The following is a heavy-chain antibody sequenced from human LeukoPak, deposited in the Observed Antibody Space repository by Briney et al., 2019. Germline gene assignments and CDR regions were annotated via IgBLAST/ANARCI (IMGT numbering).Heavy chain of an antibody. D-gene: IGHD2-2*02. V-gene: IGHV3-13*01. J-gene: IGHJ6*02. Sequence: GGSLRLSCAASGFTFSSYDMHWVRQATGKGPEWVSAIGTAGDTYYPGSVKGRFTISRENAKNSLYLQMNSLRAGDTAVYYCARGDCSSTSCYNYYYGMDVWGQGTTVTVSS. CDR3: ARGDCSSTSCYNYYYGMDV. CDR1: GFTFSSYD. CDR2: IGTAGDT.